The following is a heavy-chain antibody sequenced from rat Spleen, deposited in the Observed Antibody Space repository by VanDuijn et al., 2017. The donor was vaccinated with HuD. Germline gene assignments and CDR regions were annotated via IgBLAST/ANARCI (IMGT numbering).Heavy chain of an antibody. CDR2: IWGDGST. CDR1: GFSLISNS. CDR3: TRSEGSYYYDGTYYYPFAY. Sequence: QVQLKESGPGLVQPSQTLSLTCTVSGFSLISNSVHWVRQPPGKGLEWMGGIWGDGSTDYNSALKSRLNISRETSKSQVFLKMNSLQIDDTAIYFCTRSEGSYYYDGTYYYPFAYWGQGTLVTVSS. D-gene: IGHD1-12*02. V-gene: IGHV2-1*01. J-gene: IGHJ3*01.